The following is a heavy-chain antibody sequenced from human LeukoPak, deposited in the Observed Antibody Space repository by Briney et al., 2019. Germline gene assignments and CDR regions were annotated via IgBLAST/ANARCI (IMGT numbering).Heavy chain of an antibody. V-gene: IGHV4-61*02. J-gene: IGHJ6*03. CDR1: GGSISSGSYY. Sequence: SQTLPLTCTVSGGSISSGSYYWSWIRQPAGKGLEWIGRVYTSGSTNYNPSLKSRVTISVDTSKNQFSLKLSSVTAADTAVYYCAREGVVVVAATRGTDGYYYMDVWGKGTTVTVSS. CDR3: AREGVVVVAATRGTDGYYYMDV. CDR2: VYTSGST. D-gene: IGHD2-15*01.